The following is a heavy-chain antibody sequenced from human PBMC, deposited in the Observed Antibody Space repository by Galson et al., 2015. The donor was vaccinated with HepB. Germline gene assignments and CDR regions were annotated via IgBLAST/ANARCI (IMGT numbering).Heavy chain of an antibody. Sequence: LSLTCAVSGESFSGYYWSWVRQPPGKGLEWIGEINHSGSTNYNPSLKSRVTISVDTSKNQFSLKLSSVTAADTAVYYCVRGVIKGFDYWGQGTLVTVSS. CDR2: INHSGST. J-gene: IGHJ4*02. V-gene: IGHV4-34*01. CDR3: VRGVIKGFDY. D-gene: IGHD3-16*02. CDR1: GESFSGYY.